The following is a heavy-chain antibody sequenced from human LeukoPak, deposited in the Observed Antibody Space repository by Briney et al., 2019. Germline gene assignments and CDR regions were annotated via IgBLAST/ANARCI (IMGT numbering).Heavy chain of an antibody. Sequence: GASVKVSCKVSGYTLTELSMHWVRQAPGKGLEWMGGFDPEDGETIYAQKFQGRVTMTEDTSTDTAHMELSSLRSEDTAVYYCATAFRYYYGSGTSKFDPWGQGTLVTVSS. J-gene: IGHJ5*02. CDR2: FDPEDGET. CDR1: GYTLTELS. V-gene: IGHV1-24*01. CDR3: ATAFRYYYGSGTSKFDP. D-gene: IGHD3-10*01.